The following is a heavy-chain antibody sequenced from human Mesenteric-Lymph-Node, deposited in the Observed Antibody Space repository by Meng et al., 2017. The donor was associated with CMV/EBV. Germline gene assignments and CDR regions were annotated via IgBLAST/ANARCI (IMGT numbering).Heavy chain of an antibody. D-gene: IGHD5-18*01. CDR2: IYYSGST. V-gene: IGHV4-59*01. CDR1: DGSIGSYY. CDR3: ARGGYGDTWGALDP. Sequence: SETLSLTCTVSDGSIGSYYWSWIRQPPGKGLEWIGYIYYSGSTNYNPSLKSRVIISLDTSKRQFSLKLSSVTAADTALYYCARGGYGDTWGALDPWGQGTLVTVSS. J-gene: IGHJ5*02.